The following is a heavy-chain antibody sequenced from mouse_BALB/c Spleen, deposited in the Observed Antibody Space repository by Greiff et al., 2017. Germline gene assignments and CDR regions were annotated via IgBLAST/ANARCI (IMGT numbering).Heavy chain of an antibody. CDR1: GFSLTSYG. D-gene: IGHD1-1*01. CDR3: DNPTTTVGAMDY. V-gene: IGHV2-5-1*01. CDR2: IWRGGST. J-gene: IGHJ4*01. Sequence: QVQLQQSGPSLVQPSQSLSITCTVSGFSLTSYGVHWVRQSPGKGLEWLGVIWRGGSTDYNAAFMSRLSITKDNSKSQVFFKMNSLQADDTAIYYCDNPTTTVGAMDYWGQGTLVTVSS.